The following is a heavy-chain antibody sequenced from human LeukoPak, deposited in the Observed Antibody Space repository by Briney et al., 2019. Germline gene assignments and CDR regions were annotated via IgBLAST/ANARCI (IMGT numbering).Heavy chain of an antibody. D-gene: IGHD3-16*01. CDR1: GFSFSSYT. Sequence: GGSLRLSCAASGFSFSSYTMNWVRQAPGKGLQWVSSISSGGTYIYYADSMKGRFTISRDNAKNSLYLQMNSLRAEDTAVYYCARDSLGYEEMEDAFDIWGQGTMVTVSS. V-gene: IGHV3-21*01. J-gene: IGHJ3*02. CDR2: ISSGGTYI. CDR3: ARDSLGYEEMEDAFDI.